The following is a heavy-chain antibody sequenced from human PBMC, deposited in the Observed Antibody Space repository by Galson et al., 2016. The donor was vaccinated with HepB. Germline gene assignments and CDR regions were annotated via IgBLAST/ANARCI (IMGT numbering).Heavy chain of an antibody. D-gene: IGHD3-16*01. V-gene: IGHV3-11*06. CDR1: GFTFSDYY. CDR2: ISSSTTYT. CDR3: TRGGVFQKEDDY. Sequence: SLRLSCAASGFTFSDYYMSWIRQAPGKGLEWVSYISSSTTYTNYADSVKGRFTISRDNAKKSLYLQMNRLRADDTAVYYCTRGGVFQKEDDYWGQGTLGTGSS. J-gene: IGHJ4*02.